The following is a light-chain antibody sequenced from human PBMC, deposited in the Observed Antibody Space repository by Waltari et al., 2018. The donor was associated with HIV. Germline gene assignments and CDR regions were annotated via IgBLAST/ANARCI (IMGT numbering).Light chain of an antibody. V-gene: IGLV2-23*01. CDR1: SSDVGGYSL. J-gene: IGLJ1*01. CDR2: EDT. Sequence: QSALTQPASVSGSPGQSITISCIGTSSDVGGYSLVFWYQHHPGKAPQLLIFEDTERPSGVSNRFSASKSGTTASLTISGLLAEDAADYYCCSYGGFTTYVFGSGTKVTVL. CDR3: CSYGGFTTYV.